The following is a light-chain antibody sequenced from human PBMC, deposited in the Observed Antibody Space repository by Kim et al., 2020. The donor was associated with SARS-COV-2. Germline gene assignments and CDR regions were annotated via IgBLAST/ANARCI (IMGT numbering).Light chain of an antibody. J-gene: IGKJ4*01. V-gene: IGKV3-11*01. Sequence: EIVCTQSPATLSLSPGERATLSCRASQSVSTYLAWYQQKPGQAPRLLIYDASNRATGIPARFSGGGSGTDFTLTISSLEPEDFAVYYCQQRSTWPLSFGGGTKVDIK. CDR3: QQRSTWPLS. CDR2: DAS. CDR1: QSVSTY.